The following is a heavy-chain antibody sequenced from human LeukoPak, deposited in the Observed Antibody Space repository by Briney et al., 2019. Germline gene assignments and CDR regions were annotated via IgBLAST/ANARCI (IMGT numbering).Heavy chain of an antibody. CDR2: IYYSGST. V-gene: IGHV4-59*01. CDR3: ARDLASGSYDY. Sequence: SETLSLTCTVSGGSISSYYWSWIRQPPGKGLEWIGYIYYSGSTNYNPSLKSRVTISVDTSKNQFSLKLSSVTAADTAVYYCARDLASGSYDYWGQGTLVTVSS. J-gene: IGHJ4*02. D-gene: IGHD1-26*01. CDR1: GGSISSYY.